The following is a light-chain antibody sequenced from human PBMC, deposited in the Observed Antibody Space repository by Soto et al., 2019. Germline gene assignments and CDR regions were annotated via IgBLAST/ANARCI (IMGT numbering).Light chain of an antibody. V-gene: IGKV3-11*01. CDR3: QQYDGSLFT. CDR2: DAS. J-gene: IGKJ3*01. CDR1: QSVSSY. Sequence: EIVLTQSPATLSLSPGERATLSCRASQSVSSYLAWYQQKPGQAPRLLIYDASNRATGIPARFSGSGSGTDFTLTISSLEPEDFAVYYCQQYDGSLFTFGPGTKVDVK.